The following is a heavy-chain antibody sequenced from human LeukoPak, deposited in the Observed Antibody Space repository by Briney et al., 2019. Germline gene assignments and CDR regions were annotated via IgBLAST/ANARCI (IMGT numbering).Heavy chain of an antibody. J-gene: IGHJ5*02. V-gene: IGHV1-69*13. CDR1: GGTFSSYA. CDR2: IIPIFGTA. Sequence: SVKVSCKASGGTFSSYAISWVRQAPGQGLEWMGGIIPIFGTANYAQKFRGRVTITADESTSTAYMELSSLRSEDTAVYYCARVPGTIFGVVIANWFDPWGQGTLVTVSS. D-gene: IGHD3-3*01. CDR3: ARVPGTIFGVVIANWFDP.